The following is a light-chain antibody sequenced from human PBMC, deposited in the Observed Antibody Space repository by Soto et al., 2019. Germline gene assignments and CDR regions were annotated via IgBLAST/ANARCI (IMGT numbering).Light chain of an antibody. CDR2: DVT. J-gene: IGLJ1*01. Sequence: QSVLTQPRSVSGSPGQSVTISCTGTGNDVGAYNYVSWYQQHPGRPPKLMIYDVTKWPSGVPERFSGSKYGNTASLTISGLQVEDEAEYFCFSFTTPSPHVFGTGNKVTVL. CDR3: FSFTTPSPHV. V-gene: IGLV2-11*01. CDR1: GNDVGAYNY.